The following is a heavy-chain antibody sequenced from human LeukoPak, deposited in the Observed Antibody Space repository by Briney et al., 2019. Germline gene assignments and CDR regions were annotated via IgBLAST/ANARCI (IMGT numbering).Heavy chain of an antibody. CDR3: ARSNYYDSSGYGDY. Sequence: GASVKVSCKASGYTFTSYGISWVRQAPGQGLEWMGWISAYNGNTNYAQKLQGRVTMATDTSTSTAYMELRSLRSDDTAVYYCARSNYYDSSGYGDYWGQGTLVTVSS. V-gene: IGHV1-18*01. J-gene: IGHJ4*02. CDR2: ISAYNGNT. CDR1: GYTFTSYG. D-gene: IGHD3-22*01.